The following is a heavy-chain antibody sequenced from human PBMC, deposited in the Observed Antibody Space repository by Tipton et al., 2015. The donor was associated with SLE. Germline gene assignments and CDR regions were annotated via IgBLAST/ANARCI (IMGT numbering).Heavy chain of an antibody. CDR3: ARDPKY. CDR2: ISYDGRT. V-gene: IGHV4-31*03. Sequence: TLSLTCTVSGGSISSSSYYWSWIRQHPGKGLEWIGFISYDGRTKYNPSLKSRVTISLDTSKNQFSLKLTSVTAADTAVYYCARDPKYWGQGTLVIVSS. CDR1: GGSISSSSYY. J-gene: IGHJ4*02.